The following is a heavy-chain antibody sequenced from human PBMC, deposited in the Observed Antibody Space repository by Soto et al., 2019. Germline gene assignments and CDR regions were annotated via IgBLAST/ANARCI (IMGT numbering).Heavy chain of an antibody. V-gene: IGHV4-59*06. D-gene: IGHD3-22*01. CDR1: GGSISSYY. J-gene: IGHJ3*02. CDR2: IYYSGST. Sequence: PSETLSLTCTVSGGSISSYYWSWIRQHPGKGLEWIGYIYYSGSTYYNPSLKSRVTISVDTSKNQFSLKLSSVTAADTAVYYCARDRVFYDSSGYWTSDAFVIWGQGTMVTVSS. CDR3: ARDRVFYDSSGYWTSDAFVI.